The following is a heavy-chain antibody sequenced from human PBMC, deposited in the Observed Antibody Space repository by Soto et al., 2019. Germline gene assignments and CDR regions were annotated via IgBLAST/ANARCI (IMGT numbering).Heavy chain of an antibody. J-gene: IGHJ5*02. Sequence: TLSLTGAVSGGSISSGDYCWSWIRQPPGMGLEWIGYIYYTGSTYYNPSLKSRVTISVDTSKNQFSLRLSSVTAADTAVYYCARDLFIDYGGPTGWFDPWGQGTLVTVYS. CDR2: IYYTGST. CDR1: GGSISSGDYC. V-gene: IGHV4-30-4*01. D-gene: IGHD4-17*01. CDR3: ARDLFIDYGGPTGWFDP.